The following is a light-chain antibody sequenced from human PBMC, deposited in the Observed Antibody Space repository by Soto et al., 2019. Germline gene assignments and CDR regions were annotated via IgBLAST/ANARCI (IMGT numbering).Light chain of an antibody. V-gene: IGLV2-14*03. CDR3: ASYTTSSTYV. CDR1: SSDVGGFNY. J-gene: IGLJ1*01. Sequence: QSVLTQPASVSGSPGQSIAISCTGTSSDVGGFNYVSWYQQHPGKAPKFMIYDVSSRPSGVPDRFSGSKSGNTASLTISGLQAEDEADYYCASYTTSSTYVFGTGTKVTVL. CDR2: DVS.